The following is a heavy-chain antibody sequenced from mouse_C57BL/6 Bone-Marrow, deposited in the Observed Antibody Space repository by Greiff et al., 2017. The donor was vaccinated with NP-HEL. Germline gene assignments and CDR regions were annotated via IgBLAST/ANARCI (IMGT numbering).Heavy chain of an antibody. Sequence: EVQLVESGGGLVKPGGSLKLSCAASGFTFSSYAMSWVRQTPEKRLEWVATISDGGSYTYYPDNVKGRFTISRDNAKNNLYLQMSHLKSEDTAMYYCARDGGNDYWGQGTTLTVSS. J-gene: IGHJ2*01. CDR1: GFTFSSYA. V-gene: IGHV5-4*01. D-gene: IGHD2-1*01. CDR2: ISDGGSYT. CDR3: ARDGGNDY.